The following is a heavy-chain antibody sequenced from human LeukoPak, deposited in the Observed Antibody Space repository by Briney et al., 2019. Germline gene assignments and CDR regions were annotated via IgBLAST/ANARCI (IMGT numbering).Heavy chain of an antibody. Sequence: SETLSLTCTVSGGSISSYYWSWIRQPAGKGLEWIGRIYTSGSTNYNPSVKSRVTMSVDTSKNQFSLKLSSVTAADTAVYYCARSAASRYCSGCSCCEYGMEVWGQGNTVTVSS. CDR3: ARSAASRYCSGCSCCEYGMEV. CDR2: IYTSGST. J-gene: IGHJ6*02. D-gene: IGHD2-15*01. CDR1: GGSISSYY. V-gene: IGHV4-4*07.